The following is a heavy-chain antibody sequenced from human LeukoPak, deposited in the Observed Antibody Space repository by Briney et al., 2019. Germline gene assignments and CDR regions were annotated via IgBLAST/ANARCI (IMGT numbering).Heavy chain of an antibody. V-gene: IGHV4-39*07. CDR3: ARRVRRYYGSGSSGGFDP. D-gene: IGHD3-10*01. J-gene: IGHJ5*02. CDR1: GGSISSSSYY. CDR2: IYYSGST. Sequence: SETLSLTCTVSGGSISSSSYYWGWIRQPPGKGLEWIGSIYYSGSTYYNPSLKSRVTISVDTSKNQFSLKLSSVTAADTAVYYCARRVRRYYGSGSSGGFDPWGQGTLVTVSS.